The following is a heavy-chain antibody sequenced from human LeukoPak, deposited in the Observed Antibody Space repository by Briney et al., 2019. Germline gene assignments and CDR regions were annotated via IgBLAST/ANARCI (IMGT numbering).Heavy chain of an antibody. Sequence: QPGGSLRLSCAASGFIFSSYAMNWVRQAPGKGLEWVSTTSGSGIRTYYADSVKGRFTISRDNSKNTLYLQMNSLRAEDTAVYYCARDRTSAAGTALDYRGQGTLVTVSS. CDR3: ARDRTSAAGTALDY. V-gene: IGHV3-23*01. J-gene: IGHJ4*02. CDR2: TSGSGIRT. D-gene: IGHD6-13*01. CDR1: GFIFSSYA.